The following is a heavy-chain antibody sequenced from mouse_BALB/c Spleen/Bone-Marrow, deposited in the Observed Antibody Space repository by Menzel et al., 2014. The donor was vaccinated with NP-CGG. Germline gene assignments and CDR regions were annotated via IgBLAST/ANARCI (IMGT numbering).Heavy chain of an antibody. CDR3: AKSGNYGAFDY. J-gene: IGHJ2*01. D-gene: IGHD2-1*01. Sequence: QVQLQQSGPSLVQPSKSLSITCTVSGFSLTSYGVHWVRQSPGKGLEWLGAIWRGGSKDYNAAFMFRLSITKDNSKSQVFFKMNSLQADDTAIYYCAKSGNYGAFDYWGQGTTLTVSS. V-gene: IGHV2-5-1*01. CDR1: GFSLTSYG. CDR2: IWRGGSK.